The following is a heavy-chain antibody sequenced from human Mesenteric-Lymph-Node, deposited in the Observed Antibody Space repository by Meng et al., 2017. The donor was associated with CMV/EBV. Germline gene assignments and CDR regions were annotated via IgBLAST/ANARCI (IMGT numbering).Heavy chain of an antibody. V-gene: IGHV3-23*01. Sequence: GESLKISCAASGFTFSSYWMHWVRQAPGKGLEWVSAISGSGGSTYYADSVKGRFTISRDNSKNTLYLQMNSLRAEDTAVYYCAKGDSSLGGMDVWGQGTTVTVSS. D-gene: IGHD6-6*01. CDR3: AKGDSSLGGMDV. CDR2: ISGSGGST. CDR1: GFTFSSYW. J-gene: IGHJ6*02.